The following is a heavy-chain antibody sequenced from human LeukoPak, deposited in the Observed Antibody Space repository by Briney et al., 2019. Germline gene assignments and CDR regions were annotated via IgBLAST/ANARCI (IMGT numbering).Heavy chain of an antibody. CDR2: IYPGASQN. J-gene: IGHJ4*02. V-gene: IGHV5-51*01. CDR1: GYTFNTYW. CDR3: ARHLSDITSSPNY. Sequence: PGESLKISCKASGYTFNTYWIAWVRQMPGKGLEWMGIIYPGASQNRYSPSFQGQVIISADKSLNTAYLQWSSLKASDTAVYYCARHLSDITSSPNYWGQGTLVTVSS. D-gene: IGHD6-13*01.